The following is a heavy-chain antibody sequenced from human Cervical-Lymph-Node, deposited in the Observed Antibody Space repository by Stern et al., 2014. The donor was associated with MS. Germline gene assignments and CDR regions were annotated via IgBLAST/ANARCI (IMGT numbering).Heavy chain of an antibody. CDR3: ARDRDWGTYYFDY. D-gene: IGHD7-27*01. CDR2: INPNSGTP. CDR1: GDTFTDDY. J-gene: IGHJ4*02. Sequence: QLVQSGAEVKKPAATVKVACKASGDTFTDDYMHWVRQAPGQGLEWMGRINPNSGTPNCAQKFQGRVTITRDPSIRPDYMDLSRQRSDDTAVYYCARDRDWGTYYFDYWGQGTLVTVSS. V-gene: IGHV1-2*06.